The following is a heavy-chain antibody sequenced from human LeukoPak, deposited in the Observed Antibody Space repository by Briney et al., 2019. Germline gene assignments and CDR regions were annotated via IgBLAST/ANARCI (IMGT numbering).Heavy chain of an antibody. J-gene: IGHJ4*02. CDR3: AREKPEFDY. CDR1: GLTFSAYE. V-gene: IGHV3-48*03. CDR2: ISIGGSTV. Sequence: SGGSLRLSCAASGLTFSAYEMNWVRQAPGKGLEWISYISIGGSTVYYADSVKGRFTIFRDNAKNSLYLQMNSLRAEDTAVYYCAREKPEFDYWGQGTLVTVSS.